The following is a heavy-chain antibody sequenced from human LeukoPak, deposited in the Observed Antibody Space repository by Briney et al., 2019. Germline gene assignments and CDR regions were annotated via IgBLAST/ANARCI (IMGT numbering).Heavy chain of an antibody. CDR1: GGSISSYY. CDR3: ARDRYYYDSSGYDHFDY. V-gene: IGHV4-4*07. CDR2: IYTSGST. Sequence: SETLSLTCTVSGGSISSYYWSWIRQPAGKGLEWIGRIYTSGSTNYNPSLKSRVTMSVDASKNQFSLKLSSVTAADTAVYYCARDRYYYDSSGYDHFDYWGQGTLVTVSS. D-gene: IGHD3-22*01. J-gene: IGHJ4*02.